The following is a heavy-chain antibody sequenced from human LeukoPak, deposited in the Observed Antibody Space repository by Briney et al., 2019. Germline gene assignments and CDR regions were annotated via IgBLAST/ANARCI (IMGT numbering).Heavy chain of an antibody. D-gene: IGHD3-22*01. CDR2: ISWNSGSI. V-gene: IGHV3-9*01. CDR3: AKDYGVSGGYYDSSGYPDY. J-gene: IGHJ4*02. Sequence: PGGSLRLSCAASGFTFSSYSMNWVREAPGKALEWVSGISWNSGSIGYADSVKGRFTISRDNAKNSLYLQMNSLRAEDTALYYCAKDYGVSGGYYDSSGYPDYWGQGTLVTVSS. CDR1: GFTFSSYS.